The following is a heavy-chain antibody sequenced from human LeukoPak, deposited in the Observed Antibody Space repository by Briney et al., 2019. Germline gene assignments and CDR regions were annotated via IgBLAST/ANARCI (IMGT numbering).Heavy chain of an antibody. V-gene: IGHV1-2*02. J-gene: IGHJ4*02. D-gene: IGHD2-15*01. Sequence: ASVKVSCKASGYTFTAYYMHWVRQAPGQGPEWMGWIDPKSAGTNYAQKFQGRVTLTRDTSISTAYMELSSLRSDDTAIYYCARDGALDFWGQGTLVTVSS. CDR2: IDPKSAGT. CDR1: GYTFTAYY. CDR3: ARDGALDF.